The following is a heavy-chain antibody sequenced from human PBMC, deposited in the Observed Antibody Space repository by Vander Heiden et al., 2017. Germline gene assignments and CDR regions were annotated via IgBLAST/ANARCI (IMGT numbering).Heavy chain of an antibody. D-gene: IGHD1-26*01. V-gene: IGHV3-30*06. CDR3: ARDANSGNDFDALDI. CDR2: ISYDGSIN. Sequence: QVQLVESGGGVVQPGRSLRLSCAASRFSFSSYGIHWVRQAPGEGLEWVAVISYDGSINYYADSVKGRFTISRDNSKKTLYLQMNSLRAEDTAAYYCARDANSGNDFDALDIWGQGTMVTVSS. J-gene: IGHJ3*02. CDR1: RFSFSSYG.